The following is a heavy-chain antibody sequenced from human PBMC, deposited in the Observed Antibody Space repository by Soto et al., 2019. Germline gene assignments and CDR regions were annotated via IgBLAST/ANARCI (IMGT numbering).Heavy chain of an antibody. Sequence: GGSLRLSCAASGFTFSSYAMSWVRQAPGKELEWVSAISGSGGSTYYADSVKGRFTISRDNSKNTLYLQMNSLRAEDTAVYYCAKGAPYYDIRTEYFQHWGQGTLVTVSS. D-gene: IGHD3-9*01. V-gene: IGHV3-23*01. CDR2: ISGSGGST. J-gene: IGHJ1*01. CDR1: GFTFSSYA. CDR3: AKGAPYYDIRTEYFQH.